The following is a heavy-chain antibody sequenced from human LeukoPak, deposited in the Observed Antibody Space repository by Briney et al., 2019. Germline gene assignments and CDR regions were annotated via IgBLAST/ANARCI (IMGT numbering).Heavy chain of an antibody. J-gene: IGHJ5*02. CDR1: GGSVSSGSYY. D-gene: IGHD1-26*01. CDR2: IYYTGST. CDR3: AREWITGGSYPRWFDP. Sequence: SETLSLTCTVSGGSVSSGSYYGSWIRQPPGKRLEWIGYIYYTGSTTYNPSLKSRVTMSLDTSKNQFSLKLTSVTAADTAVYYCAREWITGGSYPRWFDPWGQGTLVTVSS. V-gene: IGHV4-61*01.